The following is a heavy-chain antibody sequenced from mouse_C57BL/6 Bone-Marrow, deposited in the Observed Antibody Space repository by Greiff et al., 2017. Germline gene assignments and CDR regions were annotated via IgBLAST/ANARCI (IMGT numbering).Heavy chain of an antibody. D-gene: IGHD2-3*01. J-gene: IGHJ2*01. Sequence: QVQLKESGAELVKPGASVKISCKASGYAFSSYWMNWVKQRPGKGLEWIGQIYPGDGDTNYNGKFKGRATLTADKSSSTAYMQLSSLTSEDSAVYFCARGDGYYPLFDYWGQGTTLTVSS. CDR3: ARGDGYYPLFDY. CDR2: IYPGDGDT. V-gene: IGHV1-80*01. CDR1: GYAFSSYW.